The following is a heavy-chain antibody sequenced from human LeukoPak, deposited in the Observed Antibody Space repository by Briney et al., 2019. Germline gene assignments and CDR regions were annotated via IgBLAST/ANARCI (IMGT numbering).Heavy chain of an antibody. CDR2: INHSGST. J-gene: IGHJ4*02. CDR1: GGSFSGYY. CDR3: ASSGIVGATGY. D-gene: IGHD1-26*01. V-gene: IGHV4-34*01. Sequence: SETLSLTCAVYGGSFSGYYWSWIRQPSGKGLEWIGEINHSGSTNYNPSLKSRVTISVDTSKNQFSLKLSSVTAADTAVYYCASSGIVGATGYWGQGTLVTVSS.